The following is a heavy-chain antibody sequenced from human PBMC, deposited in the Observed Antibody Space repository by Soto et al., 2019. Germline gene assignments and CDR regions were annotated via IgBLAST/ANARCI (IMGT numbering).Heavy chain of an antibody. V-gene: IGHV3-33*01. CDR2: IWNDGIRK. J-gene: IGHJ4*02. CDR1: GFTFSKYG. Sequence: LXLSCAASGFTFSKYGMHWVRQAPGKGLEWVALIWNDGIRKVYVDSVKGRFTISRDNSKNTLDLQMNNLRDEDTAVYYCARDDDTDANALDYWGPGALVTVSS. CDR3: ARDDDTDANALDY.